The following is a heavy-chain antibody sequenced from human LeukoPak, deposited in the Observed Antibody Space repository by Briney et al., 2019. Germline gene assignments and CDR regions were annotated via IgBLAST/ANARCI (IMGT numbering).Heavy chain of an antibody. Sequence: SETLSLTCTVSGGSISSGSYYWSWVRQPAGKGLEWLGRVYSSGSTNHNPSLKSRVTISVDTSKNQFSLKLSSVTAADTAVYYCARSYYGSGSYYYFDYWGQGTLVTVSS. D-gene: IGHD3-10*01. V-gene: IGHV4-61*02. CDR3: ARSYYGSGSYYYFDY. CDR2: VYSSGST. CDR1: GGSISSGSYY. J-gene: IGHJ4*02.